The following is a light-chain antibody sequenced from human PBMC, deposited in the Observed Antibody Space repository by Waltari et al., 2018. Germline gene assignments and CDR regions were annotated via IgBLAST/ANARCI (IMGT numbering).Light chain of an antibody. CDR3: SSQTLDGLVL. CDR2: DVS. Sequence: QSALTQPAFVSGSPGQSITISCSGLGIAAGASESVSWHQHHPDKAPQGNIYDVSHRPSGVSDRFSASKSANTASLTISRLQPEDEADYYCSSQTLDGLVLFGGGTRLTVL. J-gene: IGLJ2*01. CDR1: GIAAGASES. V-gene: IGLV2-14*03.